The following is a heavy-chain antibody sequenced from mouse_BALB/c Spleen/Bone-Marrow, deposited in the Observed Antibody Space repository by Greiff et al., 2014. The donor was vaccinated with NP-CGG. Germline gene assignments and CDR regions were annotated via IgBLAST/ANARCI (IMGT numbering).Heavy chain of an antibody. CDR1: AYAFTNYL. Sequence: VQLQQSGAELVRPGTSVKVSCKASAYAFTNYLIEWIKKRPGQGLEWIGAINPGSDSSTYNEKFRGKATLTADNSSSTAYMQLSSLTSYDSAVYFCARAIYYYYNDGAPFAYWAQGTLVTFS. V-gene: IGHV1-54*01. CDR3: ARAIYYYYNDGAPFAY. D-gene: IGHD2-4*01. J-gene: IGHJ3*01. CDR2: INPGSDSS.